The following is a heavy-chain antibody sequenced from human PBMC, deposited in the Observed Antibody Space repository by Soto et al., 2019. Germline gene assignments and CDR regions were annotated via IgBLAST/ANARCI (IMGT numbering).Heavy chain of an antibody. Sequence: GGSLRLSCAASGFTFSSYSMNWVRQAPGKGLEWVSYISSSSSTIYYADSVKGRFTISRDNAKNSLYLQMNSLRDEDTAVYYCARGSPQFGELFNFDYWGQGTLVTVSS. CDR2: ISSSSSTI. D-gene: IGHD3-10*01. V-gene: IGHV3-48*02. CDR1: GFTFSSYS. CDR3: ARGSPQFGELFNFDY. J-gene: IGHJ4*02.